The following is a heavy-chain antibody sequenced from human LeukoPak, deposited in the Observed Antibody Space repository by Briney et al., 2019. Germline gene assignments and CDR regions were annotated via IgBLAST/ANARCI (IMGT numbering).Heavy chain of an antibody. D-gene: IGHD2-2*01. CDR1: GYTFTSYG. CDR2: ISAYHCNT. J-gene: IGHJ3*02. Sequence: GASVKVSCKASGYTFTSYGISWVRQAPGQGLEWMGWISAYHCNTNYAQKLQGRVTMTTVPSTSTAYMELRSLRSDDPAVYYCARGDCSSTSCLYDAFDIWGQGTMVTVSS. CDR3: ARGDCSSTSCLYDAFDI. V-gene: IGHV1-18*01.